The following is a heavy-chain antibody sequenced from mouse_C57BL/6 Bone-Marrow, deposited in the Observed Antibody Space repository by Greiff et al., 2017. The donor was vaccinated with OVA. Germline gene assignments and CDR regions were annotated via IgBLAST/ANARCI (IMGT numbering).Heavy chain of an antibody. CDR1: GYTFTDYY. J-gene: IGHJ3*01. V-gene: IGHV1-77*01. CDR2: IGPGSGST. CDR3: ARRGDDYDEDWFAY. Sequence: QVQLKQSGAELVKPGASVKISCKASGYTFTDYYINWVKQRPGQGLEWIGKIGPGSGSTYYNEKFKGKATLTADKSSSTAYMQLSSLTSEDSAIYYCARRGDDYDEDWFAYWGQGTLVTVSA. D-gene: IGHD2-4*01.